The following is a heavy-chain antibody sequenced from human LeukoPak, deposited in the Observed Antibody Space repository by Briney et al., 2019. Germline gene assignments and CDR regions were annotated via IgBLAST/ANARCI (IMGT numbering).Heavy chain of an antibody. J-gene: IGHJ4*02. D-gene: IGHD6-13*01. V-gene: IGHV3-53*01. CDR1: GFSVSSNY. CDR3: ARETAAAFDY. CDR2: IYSGGST. Sequence: GGSLRLSCAASGFSVSSNYMSWVRQAPGKGLEWVSVIYSGGSTYYADSVKGRFTISRDNSKNTLYLQMNSLRAEDTAVYYCARETAAAFDYWGLGTQVTVSS.